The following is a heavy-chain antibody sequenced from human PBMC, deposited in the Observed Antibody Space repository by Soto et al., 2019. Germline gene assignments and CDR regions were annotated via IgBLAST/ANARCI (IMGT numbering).Heavy chain of an antibody. CDR3: AKDRIGQQLDNWFDP. D-gene: IGHD6-13*01. J-gene: IGHJ5*02. V-gene: IGHV3-30*18. CDR2: ISYDGSNK. Sequence: QVQLVESGGGVVQPGRSLRLSCAASGFTFSSYGMHWVRQAPGKGLEWVAVISYDGSNKYYADSVKGRFTISRDNSKNSLYLQMNSLRAEDTAVYYCAKDRIGQQLDNWFDPWGQGTLVTVSS. CDR1: GFTFSSYG.